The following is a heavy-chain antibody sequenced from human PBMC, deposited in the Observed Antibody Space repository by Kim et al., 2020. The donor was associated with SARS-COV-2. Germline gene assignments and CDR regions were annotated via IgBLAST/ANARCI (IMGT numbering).Heavy chain of an antibody. Sequence: ASVKVSCKASGYTFTSYAMHWVRQAPGQRLEWMGWINAGNGNTKYSQKFQGRVTITRDTSASTAYMELSSLRSEDTAVYYCARDGLLTYYYGSGSYHDYWGQGTLVTVSS. D-gene: IGHD3-10*01. CDR2: INAGNGNT. J-gene: IGHJ4*02. CDR1: GYTFTSYA. V-gene: IGHV1-3*01. CDR3: ARDGLLTYYYGSGSYHDY.